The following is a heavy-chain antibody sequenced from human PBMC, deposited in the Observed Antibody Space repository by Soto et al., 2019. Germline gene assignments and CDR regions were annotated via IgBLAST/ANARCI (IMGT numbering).Heavy chain of an antibody. Sequence: GGSLRLSCAASGFTFSSYAMSWVRQAPGKGLEWVSAISGSGGSTYYADSVKGRFTISRDNSKNTLYLQMNSLRAEDTAVYYCAKGGLYYGSGSYYKGEDYFDYWGQGTLVTVSS. CDR1: GFTFSSYA. D-gene: IGHD3-10*01. J-gene: IGHJ4*02. V-gene: IGHV3-23*01. CDR2: ISGSGGST. CDR3: AKGGLYYGSGSYYKGEDYFDY.